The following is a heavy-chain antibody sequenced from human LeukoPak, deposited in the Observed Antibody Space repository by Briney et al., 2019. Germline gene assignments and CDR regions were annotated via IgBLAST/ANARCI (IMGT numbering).Heavy chain of an antibody. CDR1: GFTFSNNY. V-gene: IGHV3-7*03. Sequence: GGSLRLSCTTSGFTFSNNYMGWIRQAPGKGLEWVANIDRDGGNKYYLDSVRGRFTICRDNAKNSLYLQMNSLRAEDTALYYCAKDHRGSGSYYLDYWGQGTLVTVSS. D-gene: IGHD3-10*01. J-gene: IGHJ4*02. CDR3: AKDHRGSGSYYLDY. CDR2: IDRDGGNK.